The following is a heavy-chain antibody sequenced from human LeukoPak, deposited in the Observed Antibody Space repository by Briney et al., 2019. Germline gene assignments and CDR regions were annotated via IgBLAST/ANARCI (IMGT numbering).Heavy chain of an antibody. J-gene: IGHJ6*02. D-gene: IGHD3-10*01. CDR1: GFTFSGYA. V-gene: IGHV3-23*01. Sequence: GGSPRLSCAASGFTFSGYAMSWVRQAPGKGLEWVSAISGSGGSTYYADSVKGRFTISRDNSKNTLYLQMNSLRAEDTAVYYCAKDRYYGSGSYYAYYYYGMDVWGQGTTVTVSS. CDR2: ISGSGGST. CDR3: AKDRYYGSGSYYAYYYYGMDV.